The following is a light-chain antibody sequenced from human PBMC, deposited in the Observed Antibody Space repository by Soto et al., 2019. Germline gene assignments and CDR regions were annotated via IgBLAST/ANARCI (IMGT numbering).Light chain of an antibody. V-gene: IGKV4-1*01. CDR3: QQYYSTPRT. J-gene: IGKJ1*01. Sequence: DIVMTQSPDSLAVSLGERDTIDCKSSQSILYSSNNKSYLAWYQQKPGQPPKLLIYRASTRESGVPDRFSGSGSGTDFTLTISSLQAEDVAVYYCQQYYSTPRTFGQGTKVEIK. CDR1: QSILYSSNNKSY. CDR2: RAS.